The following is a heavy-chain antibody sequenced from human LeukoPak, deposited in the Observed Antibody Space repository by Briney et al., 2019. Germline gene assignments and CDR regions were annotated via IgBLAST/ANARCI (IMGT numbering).Heavy chain of an antibody. Sequence: PGGSLRLSCAASGFTFSSYAMSWVRQAPGKGPEWVSAISGSGGSTYHADSVKGRFTISRDNSKNTLYLQMNSLRVEDTAVYYCAKGSSDWSGPTGVFDYWGQGTVVTGSS. CDR1: GFTFSSYA. CDR3: AKGSSDWSGPTGVFDY. CDR2: ISGSGGST. J-gene: IGHJ4*02. V-gene: IGHV3-23*01. D-gene: IGHD6-19*01.